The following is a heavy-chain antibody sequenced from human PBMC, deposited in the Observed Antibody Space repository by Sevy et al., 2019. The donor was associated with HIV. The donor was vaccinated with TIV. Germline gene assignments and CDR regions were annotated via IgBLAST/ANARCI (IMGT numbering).Heavy chain of an antibody. D-gene: IGHD3-10*01. CDR2: ISGSGGRT. CDR1: GFTFTSYA. J-gene: IGHJ4*02. V-gene: IGHV3-23*01. Sequence: GGSLRLSCAASGFTFTSYAMSWVRQAPGKGLEWVSAISGSGGRTYYADSVKGRFTISRDNSKNTLNLQMNSLRAEDTAIYYCAKPTSYVHGSSSDPLPSSRNDYWGQGTLVTVSS. CDR3: AKPTSYVHGSSSDPLPSSRNDY.